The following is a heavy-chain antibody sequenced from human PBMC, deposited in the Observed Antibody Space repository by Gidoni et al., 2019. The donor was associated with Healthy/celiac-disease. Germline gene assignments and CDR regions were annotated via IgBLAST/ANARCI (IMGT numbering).Heavy chain of an antibody. Sequence: QLQLQESGPGLVTPSATFSPTSTVSGGSISSSSYYWGWIRQPPGKGLGWVVSIYYSGSTYYKSYRQSRVTISVDTSKSQFSLKLNSVTAADTAVYYCATTTAVSTYYFDYWGQGTLVTGSS. CDR2: IYYSGST. CDR1: GGSISSSSYY. J-gene: IGHJ4*02. CDR3: ATTTAVSTYYFDY. D-gene: IGHD2-8*01. V-gene: IGHV4-39*01.